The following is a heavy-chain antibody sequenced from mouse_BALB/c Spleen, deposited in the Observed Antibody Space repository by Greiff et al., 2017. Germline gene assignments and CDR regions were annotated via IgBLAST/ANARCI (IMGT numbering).Heavy chain of an antibody. CDR3: ARRTLYAMDY. J-gene: IGHJ4*01. Sequence: DVMLVESGGDLVKPGGSLKLSCAASGFTFSSYGMSWVRQTPDKRLEWVATISSGGSYTYYPDSVKGRFTISRDNAKNTLYLQMSSLKSEDTAMYYCARRTLYAMDYWGQGTSVTVSS. CDR1: GFTFSSYG. CDR2: ISSGGSYT. V-gene: IGHV5-6*02.